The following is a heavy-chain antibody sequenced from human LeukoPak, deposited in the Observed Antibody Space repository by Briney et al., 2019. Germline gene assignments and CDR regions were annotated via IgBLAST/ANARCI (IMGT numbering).Heavy chain of an antibody. Sequence: SETLSLTCAVYGGSFSGYCWSWIRQPPGKGLEWIGEINHSGSTNYNPSLKSRVTISVDTSKNQFSLKLSSVTAADTAVYYCARGKTWIAGAALDYWGQGTLVTVSS. J-gene: IGHJ4*02. CDR1: GGSFSGYC. V-gene: IGHV4-34*01. D-gene: IGHD1-20*01. CDR2: INHSGST. CDR3: ARGKTWIAGAALDY.